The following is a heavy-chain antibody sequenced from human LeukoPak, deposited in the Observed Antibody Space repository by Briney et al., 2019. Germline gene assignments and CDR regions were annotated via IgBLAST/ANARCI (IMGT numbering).Heavy chain of an antibody. CDR1: GESISGFY. Sequence: SETLSLTCTVSGESISGFYWNWIRQPPGKGLEWIGYIYYSGRTNYNPSLKSRVTISVDTSKNQFSLKLSSVTAADTAVYYCARDVETVTGHDTFDIWGHGTMVTVSS. J-gene: IGHJ3*02. CDR2: IYYSGRT. D-gene: IGHD4-17*01. CDR3: ARDVETVTGHDTFDI. V-gene: IGHV4-59*01.